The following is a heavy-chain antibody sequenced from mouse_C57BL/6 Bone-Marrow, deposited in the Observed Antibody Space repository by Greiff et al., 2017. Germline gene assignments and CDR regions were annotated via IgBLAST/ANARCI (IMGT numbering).Heavy chain of an antibody. J-gene: IGHJ1*03. D-gene: IGHD2-2*01. CDR3: ATYGYHWYFDV. CDR2: IYPRSGNT. V-gene: IGHV1-81*01. CDR1: GYTFTSYS. Sequence: VMLVESGAELARPGASVKLSCKASGYTFTSYSISWVKQRTGQGLEWIGEIYPRSGNTYYNEKFKGKATLTADKSSSTAYMELRSLTSEDSAVYFCATYGYHWYFDVWGTGTTVTVSS.